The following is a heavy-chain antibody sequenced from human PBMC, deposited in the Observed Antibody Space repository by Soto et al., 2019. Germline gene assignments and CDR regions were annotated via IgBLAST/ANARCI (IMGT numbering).Heavy chain of an antibody. CDR3: ARVGAGDGGWFDP. Sequence: QAQLVQSGAEVKKPGASVKVSCKASGYRFTGYYTHWVRQAPGQGREWMGRINPNSGATDYAHKFQGRVTMTRDTSISTDHMELSSLTSDDTAVYYCARVGAGDGGWFDPWGQGTLVTVAS. CDR1: GYRFTGYY. CDR2: INPNSGAT. J-gene: IGHJ5*02. V-gene: IGHV1-2*06. D-gene: IGHD3-16*01.